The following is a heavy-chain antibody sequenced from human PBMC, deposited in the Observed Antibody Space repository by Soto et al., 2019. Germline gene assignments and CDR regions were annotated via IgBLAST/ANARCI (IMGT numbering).Heavy chain of an antibody. CDR2: MNPNSGNT. CDR1: GYGFASCD. J-gene: IGHJ4*02. CDR3: ARGPKGLSPFDY. V-gene: IGHV1-8*01. Sequence: GAPVEVSCKACGYGFASCDSNWVRRATGQGLEWMGWMNPNSGNTGYAQKFQGRVTMTRNTSISTAYMELSSLRSEDTAVYYCARGPKGLSPFDYWGQGTLVTVSS.